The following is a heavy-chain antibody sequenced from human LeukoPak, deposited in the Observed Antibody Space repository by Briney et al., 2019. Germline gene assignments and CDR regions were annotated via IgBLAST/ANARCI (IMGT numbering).Heavy chain of an antibody. J-gene: IGHJ5*02. V-gene: IGHV1-2*02. CDR3: ARDPAHMRWGYLKRSGEYSSSSIP. Sequence: ASVKVSCKASGYTFTGYYMHWVRQAPGQGLEWMGWINPNSGGTNYAQKFQGRVTMTRDTSISTAYMELSRLRSDDTAVYYCARDPAHMRWGYLKRSGEYSSSSIPWGQGTLVTVSS. D-gene: IGHD6-6*01. CDR1: GYTFTGYY. CDR2: INPNSGGT.